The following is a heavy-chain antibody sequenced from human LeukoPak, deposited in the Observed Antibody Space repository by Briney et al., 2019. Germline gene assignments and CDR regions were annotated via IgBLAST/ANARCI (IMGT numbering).Heavy chain of an antibody. CDR1: GYSISSGYY. CDR3: ARESWIQLWFHYYYYMDV. J-gene: IGHJ6*03. V-gene: IGHV4-38-2*02. Sequence: SETLSLTCTVSGYSISSGYYWGWIRQPPGKGLEWIASIYHSGSTYYNPSLKSRVTISVDTSKNQFSLKLSSVTAADTAVYYCARESWIQLWFHYYYYMDVWGKGTTVTVSS. CDR2: IYHSGST. D-gene: IGHD5-18*01.